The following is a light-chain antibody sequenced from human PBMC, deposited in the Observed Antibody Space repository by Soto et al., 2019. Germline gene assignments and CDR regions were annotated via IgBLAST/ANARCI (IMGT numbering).Light chain of an antibody. CDR2: KTS. CDR1: QSISSW. J-gene: IGKJ1*01. CDR3: QYYNNYCWT. Sequence: DIQLTQSPSTLSASVGDRVTITCRASQSISSWLAWYQQKPGKAPKFLIYKTSNLESGVPSRFSGSGSGTEFTLTISSLQPDDFASYSCQYYNNYCWTFGQGPKVEIK. V-gene: IGKV1-5*03.